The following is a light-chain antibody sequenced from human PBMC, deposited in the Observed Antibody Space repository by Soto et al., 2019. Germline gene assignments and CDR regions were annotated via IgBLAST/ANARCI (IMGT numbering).Light chain of an antibody. J-gene: IGKJ3*01. CDR3: HQYDNGPAT. CDR1: QDISNY. CDR2: DAS. V-gene: IGKV1-33*01. Sequence: DIQMTQSPSSLSASVGDRVTITCQASQDISNYLNWYQQKPGKAPKLLIYDASNLETGVPSRFSGSGSGTDFTFTISSLQPEDIATYYCHQYDNGPATFGPGTKVDIK.